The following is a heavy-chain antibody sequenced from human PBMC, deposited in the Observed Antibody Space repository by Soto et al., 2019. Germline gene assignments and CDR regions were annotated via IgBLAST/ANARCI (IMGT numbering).Heavy chain of an antibody. CDR3: ARENIVGASGVIRNYYGMDV. CDR2: INPSGGST. Sequence: QEQLVQSGAEVKKPGASVKVSCKASGNTFTRYYFHWVRQAPGQGLEWMGIINPSGGSTTYAQKFQGRGTTSGEMSTGKVYMDVSSLRCEDTGVYYCARENIVGASGVIRNYYGMDVWGKGTTVTVSS. J-gene: IGHJ6*04. D-gene: IGHD1-26*01. CDR1: GNTFTRYY. V-gene: IGHV1-46*01.